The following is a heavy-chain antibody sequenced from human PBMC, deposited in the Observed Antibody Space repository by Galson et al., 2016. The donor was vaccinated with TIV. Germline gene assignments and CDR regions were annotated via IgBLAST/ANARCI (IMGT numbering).Heavy chain of an antibody. J-gene: IGHJ3*01. Sequence: SLRLSCAGSGFTFSSYEVNWVRQAPGKRLEWISYISPSGTIYYADSVKGRFTISRDNARNSLFLQMNSLRAEDTAAYFCARVATFVDAFDLWGQGTVVTVS. CDR3: ARVATFVDAFDL. CDR1: GFTFSSYE. CDR2: ISPSGTI. V-gene: IGHV3-48*03. D-gene: IGHD5-12*01.